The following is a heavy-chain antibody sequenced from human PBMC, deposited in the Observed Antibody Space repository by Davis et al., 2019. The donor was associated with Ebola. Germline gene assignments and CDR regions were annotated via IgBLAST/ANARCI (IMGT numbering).Heavy chain of an antibody. V-gene: IGHV3-23*01. CDR1: GFTFSSYA. CDR3: ARDGTPNYDILTGYYYYYYMDV. Sequence: GESLKISCAASGFTFSSYAMSWVRQAPGKGLEWVSAISGSGGSTYYADSVKGRFTISRDNSKNTLYLQMNSLRAEDTAVYYCARDGTPNYDILTGYYYYYYMDVWGKGTTVTVSS. CDR2: ISGSGGST. D-gene: IGHD3-9*01. J-gene: IGHJ6*03.